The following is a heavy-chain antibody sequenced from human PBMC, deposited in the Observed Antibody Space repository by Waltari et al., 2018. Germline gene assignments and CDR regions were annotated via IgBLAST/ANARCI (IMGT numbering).Heavy chain of an antibody. CDR2: IYHSGST. Sequence: QVQLQESGPGLVKPSETLSLTCAVSGYSISSGYYWGWIRQPPGKGLEWIGSIYHSGSTYYNPSLKSRVTISVDTSKNQFSLKLSSVTAADTAVYYCAGTYCSGGSCYDGGSFDYWGQGTLVTVSS. V-gene: IGHV4-38-2*01. CDR3: AGTYCSGGSCYDGGSFDY. CDR1: GYSISSGYY. J-gene: IGHJ4*02. D-gene: IGHD2-15*01.